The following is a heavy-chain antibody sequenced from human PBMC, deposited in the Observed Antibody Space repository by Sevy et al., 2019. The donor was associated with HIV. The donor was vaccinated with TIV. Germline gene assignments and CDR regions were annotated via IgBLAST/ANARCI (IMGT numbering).Heavy chain of an antibody. V-gene: IGHV3-53*01. CDR2: ISGGLRT. CDR1: GFTVSSNS. Sequence: GGSLRLSCATSGFTVSSNSMSWVRQAPGKGLEWVSVISGGLRTYYADSVKGRFTISRDNSENTLYLQMSSLKAEDTAVYYCTRDQWDHGSRSFYFASWGQGTLVTVSS. CDR3: TRDQWDHGSRSFYFAS. D-gene: IGHD3-10*01. J-gene: IGHJ4*02.